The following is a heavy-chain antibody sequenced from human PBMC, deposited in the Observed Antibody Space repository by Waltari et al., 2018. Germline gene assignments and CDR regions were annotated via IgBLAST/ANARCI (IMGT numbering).Heavy chain of an antibody. J-gene: IGHJ4*02. CDR3: AQGGYYYYFDY. V-gene: IGHV4-61*09. CDR2: IYTSGST. Sequence: QLQLQESGPGLVKPSQTLSLTCTVSGGSISSGSYYWSWIRQPAGKGLEWIGYIYTSGSTNYNPSLKSRVTISVDTSKNQFSLKLSSVTAADTAVYYCAQGGYYYYFDYWGQGTLVTVSS. D-gene: IGHD3-22*01. CDR1: GGSISSGSYY.